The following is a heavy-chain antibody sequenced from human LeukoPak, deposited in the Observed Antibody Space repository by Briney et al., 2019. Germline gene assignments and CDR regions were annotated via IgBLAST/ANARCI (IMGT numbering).Heavy chain of an antibody. Sequence: SETLSLTCAVYGGCFSGYFWSWIRQPPGRGPDWIGYISYSGKTNYNPSLKSGVTISAVTSKNQFSMKMSSVTAADTAVYYCAREYYAYVWGSYRAYYFDFWGQGTLVTVSS. CDR2: ISYSGKT. D-gene: IGHD3-16*02. CDR1: GGCFSGYF. J-gene: IGHJ4*02. CDR3: AREYYAYVWGSYRAYYFDF. V-gene: IGHV4-59*01.